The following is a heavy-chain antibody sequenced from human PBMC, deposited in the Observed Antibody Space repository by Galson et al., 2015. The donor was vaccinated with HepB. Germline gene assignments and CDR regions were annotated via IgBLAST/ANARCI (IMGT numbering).Heavy chain of an antibody. CDR3: ARRSSGNSFDY. D-gene: IGHD1-26*01. V-gene: IGHV3-48*02. J-gene: IGHJ4*02. CDR2: ISGSYTI. Sequence: SLRLSCAASGFTFSSYTMNWVRQAPGKGLEWLSSISGSYTIYYADSVKGRFTISRDNAKNSLYLQINSLRDEDTAVYYCARRSSGNSFDYWGRGTLVTVSS. CDR1: GFTFSSYT.